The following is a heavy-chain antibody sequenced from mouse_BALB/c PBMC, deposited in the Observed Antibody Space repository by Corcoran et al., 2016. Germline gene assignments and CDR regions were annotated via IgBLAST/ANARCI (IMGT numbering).Heavy chain of an antibody. D-gene: IGHD4-1*01. CDR3: ARGTGFDY. V-gene: IGHV1-39*01. CDR1: GYSFTDYI. J-gene: IGHJ2*01. CDR2: INPYYGST. Sequence: IQLQQTGPELVKPGASVKISCKASGYSFTDYIMLWVKQSHGKSLEWIGNINPYYGSTSYNLKFKGKATLTVDKSSSTAYMQLNSLTSEDAAVYYCARGTGFDYWGQGTTLTVSS.